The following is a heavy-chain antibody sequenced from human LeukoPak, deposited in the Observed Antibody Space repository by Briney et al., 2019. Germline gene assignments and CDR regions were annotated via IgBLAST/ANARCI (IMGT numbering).Heavy chain of an antibody. CDR1: GYTFTNYH. Sequence: GASVRVSRMASGYTFTNYHINGVPHAPGQGLEWMGWMNPNNGDSGYAQKFQGRVTITRDTSISTSYMELRSLRSDDTAVYFCARSTSLTASGYDYWGQGTLVTVSS. CDR3: ARSTSLTASGYDY. CDR2: MNPNNGDS. J-gene: IGHJ4*02. D-gene: IGHD6-25*01. V-gene: IGHV1-8*03.